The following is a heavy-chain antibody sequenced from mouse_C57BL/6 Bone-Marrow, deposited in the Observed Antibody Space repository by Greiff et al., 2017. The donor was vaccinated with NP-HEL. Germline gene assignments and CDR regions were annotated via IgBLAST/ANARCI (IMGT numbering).Heavy chain of an antibody. V-gene: IGHV1-20*01. CDR1: GYSFTGYF. Sequence: EVKLMESGPELVKPGDSVKISCKASGYSFTGYFMNWVMQSHGKSLEWIGRINPYNGDTFYNQKFKGKATLTVDKSSSTAHMELRSLTSEDSAVYYCARYPYYSNYVGWFAYWGQGTLVTVSA. CDR2: INPYNGDT. CDR3: ARYPYYSNYVGWFAY. D-gene: IGHD2-5*01. J-gene: IGHJ3*01.